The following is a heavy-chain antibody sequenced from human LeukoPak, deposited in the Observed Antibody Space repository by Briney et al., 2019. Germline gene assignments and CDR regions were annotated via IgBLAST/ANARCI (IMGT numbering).Heavy chain of an antibody. CDR2: ISSSSSCI. Sequence: GGSLRLSCAASGFTFSSYSMNWVRQAPGKGLEWVSSISSSSSCIYYADSVKGRFTISRDNAKNSLYLQMNSLRAEDTAVYYCARDGSGSLQYYFDYWGQGTLVTVSS. D-gene: IGHD3-10*01. V-gene: IGHV3-21*01. CDR1: GFTFSSYS. J-gene: IGHJ4*02. CDR3: ARDGSGSLQYYFDY.